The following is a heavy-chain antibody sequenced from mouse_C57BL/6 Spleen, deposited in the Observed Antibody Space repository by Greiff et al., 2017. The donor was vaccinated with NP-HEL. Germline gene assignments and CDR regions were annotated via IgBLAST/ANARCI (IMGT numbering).Heavy chain of an antibody. J-gene: IGHJ1*03. CDR3: AWAFYYYASSPHWYFDV. CDR2: ISSGGSDT. V-gene: IGHV5-6*01. D-gene: IGHD1-1*01. Sequence: VQLKESGGDLVKPGGSLKLSCAASGFTFSSYGMSWVRQTPDKRLEWVATISSGGSDTYYPDSVKGRYTISRDKAKNTPYLQMSSPKTEDTAMYSCAWAFYYYASSPHWYFDVWGTGTTLTVSS. CDR1: GFTFSSYG.